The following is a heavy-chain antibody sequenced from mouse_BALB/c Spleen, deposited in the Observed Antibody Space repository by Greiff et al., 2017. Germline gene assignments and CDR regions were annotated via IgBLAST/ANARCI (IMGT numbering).Heavy chain of an antibody. CDR3: AGGYAMDY. V-gene: IGHV5-17*02. CDR1: GFTFSSFG. Sequence: EVMLVESGGGLVQPGGSRKLSCAASGFTFSSFGMHWVRQAPEKGLEWVAYISSGSSTIYYADTVKGRFTISRDNPKNTLFLQMTSLRSEDTAMYYCAGGYAMDYWGQGTSVTVSS. CDR2: ISSGSSTI. J-gene: IGHJ4*01.